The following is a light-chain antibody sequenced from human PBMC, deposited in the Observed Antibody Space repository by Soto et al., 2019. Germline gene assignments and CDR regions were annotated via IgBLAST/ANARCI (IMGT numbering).Light chain of an antibody. V-gene: IGLV2-14*03. CDR2: DVN. Sequence: QSALTQPASVSGAPGQSIAISCTGTSSDVGACNHVSWYQQHPGEAPKLLIYDVNNRPSGVSDRFSGSKSGNTASLTISGLEADDDADYYCSAITTISSFAFGGGTKLTVL. CDR3: SAITTISSFA. J-gene: IGLJ2*01. CDR1: SSDVGACNH.